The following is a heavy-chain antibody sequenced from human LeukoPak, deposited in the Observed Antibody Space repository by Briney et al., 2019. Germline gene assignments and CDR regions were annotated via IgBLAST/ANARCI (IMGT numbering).Heavy chain of an antibody. Sequence: GGSLRLSCAASGFTFASYAMSWVRQAPGKELEWVSAISGSGGSTYYADSVKGRFTISRDNSKSTLYLQMNSLSAEDMAVYYCAHHRGSLDSDTEYFQHWGQGTLVTVSS. CDR2: ISGSGGST. J-gene: IGHJ1*01. CDR3: AHHRGSLDSDTEYFQH. D-gene: IGHD3-22*01. CDR1: GFTFASYA. V-gene: IGHV3-23*01.